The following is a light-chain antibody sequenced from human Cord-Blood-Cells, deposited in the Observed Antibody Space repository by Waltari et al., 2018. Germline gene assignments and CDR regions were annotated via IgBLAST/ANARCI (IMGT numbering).Light chain of an antibody. Sequence: QSALTQPPSASGSPGQSVTISCTGTSSDVGGYNYVSWYQQHPGKAPKLMIYEVSKRPSGVPDRISCSKSGNTASLTVSGLQAEDEADYYCSSYAGSNNFVFGGGTKLTVL. V-gene: IGLV2-8*01. CDR2: EVS. CDR3: SSYAGSNNFV. CDR1: SSDVGGYNY. J-gene: IGLJ3*02.